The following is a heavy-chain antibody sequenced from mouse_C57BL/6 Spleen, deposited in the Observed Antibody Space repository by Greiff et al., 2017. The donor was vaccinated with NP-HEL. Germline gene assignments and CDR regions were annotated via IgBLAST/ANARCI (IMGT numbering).Heavy chain of an antibody. D-gene: IGHD1-1*01. CDR3: ARSDYYGSSYDYYAMDY. CDR2: INPNDGTT. CDR1: GYSFTDYN. J-gene: IGHJ4*01. V-gene: IGHV1-39*01. Sequence: EVKLMESGPELVKPGASVKISCKASGYSFTDYNMNWVKQSNGKSLEWIGVINPNDGTTSYNQKFKGKATLTVDQSSSTAYMQLNSLTSEDSAVYYCARSDYYGSSYDYYAMDYWGQGTSVTVSS.